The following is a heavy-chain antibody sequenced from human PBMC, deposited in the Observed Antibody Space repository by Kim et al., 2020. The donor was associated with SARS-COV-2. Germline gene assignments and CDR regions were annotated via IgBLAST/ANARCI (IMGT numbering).Heavy chain of an antibody. CDR1: GGSISSGNYY. V-gene: IGHV4-39*01. J-gene: IGHJ4*02. Sequence: SETLSLTCTVSGGSISSGNYYWGWIRQPPGKGLEWIGNVYYSGTTNCNPSLKSRVTISVDTSKNQFSLELTSVTATDTAVYYCARRWGHSSFRDYWGQGALVTVSS. CDR3: ARRWGHSSFRDY. D-gene: IGHD3-22*01. CDR2: VYYSGTT.